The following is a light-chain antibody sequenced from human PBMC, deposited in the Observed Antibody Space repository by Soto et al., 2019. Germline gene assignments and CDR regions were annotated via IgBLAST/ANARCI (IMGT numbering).Light chain of an antibody. Sequence: QSALTQPASVSGSLGQSITISCTGTSSDVGGYNYVSWYQQHPGKDPKVVIFEVTKRATGVCSGFSGSKSVNTASLTVSGLQAEDEGDYYCSSYTSSRTVLFGGGTKVTVL. J-gene: IGLJ2*01. V-gene: IGLV2-14*01. CDR2: EVT. CDR3: SSYTSSRTVL. CDR1: SSDVGGYNY.